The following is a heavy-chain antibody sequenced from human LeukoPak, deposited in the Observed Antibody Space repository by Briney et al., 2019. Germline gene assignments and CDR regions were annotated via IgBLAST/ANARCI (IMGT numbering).Heavy chain of an antibody. V-gene: IGHV3-30*03. J-gene: IGHJ4*02. CDR2: ISSDGRDK. CDR3: ARDLRRFAAYYFDY. CDR1: GFTFSGYA. D-gene: IGHD5/OR15-5a*01. Sequence: GGSLRLSCAASGFTFSGYAIHWVRQAPGKGLEWVAVISSDGRDKHHTDSVKGRFTISRDNSKNTLYLQTNSLRAEDTAVYYCARDLRRFAAYYFDYWGQGTLVTVSS.